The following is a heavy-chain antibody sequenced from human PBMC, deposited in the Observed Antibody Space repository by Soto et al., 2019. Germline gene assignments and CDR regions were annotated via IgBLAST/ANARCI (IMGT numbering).Heavy chain of an antibody. D-gene: IGHD2-15*01. V-gene: IGHV2-5*02. Sequence: QITLKESGPTLVKSTETLTLTCSFSGFSLSTNKVGVGWIRQPPGKALEWLALIYWDEDKRYSPSLKTRLTITKETSTNEVVLTMTNVDPVDTGTYYCAHKGGRGAGMDVWGQGTTVTVSS. CDR2: IYWDEDK. J-gene: IGHJ6*02. CDR1: GFSLSTNKVG. CDR3: AHKGGRGAGMDV.